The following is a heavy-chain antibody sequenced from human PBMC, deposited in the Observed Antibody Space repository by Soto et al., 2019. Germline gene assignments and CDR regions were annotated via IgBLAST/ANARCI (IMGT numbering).Heavy chain of an antibody. V-gene: IGHV1-69*12. Sequence: QVQLVQSGAEVKKPGSSVKVSCKASGGTFSSYAISWVRQAPGQGLEWMGGIIPIFGTANYAQKFQGRVTITADESXSXXYMELSSLRSEDTAVYYCARDGATTSSSYYYGMDVWGQGTTVTVSS. CDR2: IIPIFGTA. J-gene: IGHJ6*02. CDR1: GGTFSSYA. D-gene: IGHD1-26*01. CDR3: ARDGATTSSSYYYGMDV.